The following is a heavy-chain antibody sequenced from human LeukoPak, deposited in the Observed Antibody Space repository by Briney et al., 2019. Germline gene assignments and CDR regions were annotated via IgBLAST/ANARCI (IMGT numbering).Heavy chain of an antibody. J-gene: IGHJ5*02. CDR2: IYYSGNT. D-gene: IGHD3-22*01. CDR3: ARDIPKSYYYDSSGSGFDP. CDR1: GGSISSGGYY. V-gene: IGHV4-31*03. Sequence: PSQTLSLTCTVSGGSISSGGYYWSWIRQHPGKGLEWIGDIYYSGNTYYNPSLKSRVTISVDTSKNQFSLKLSSVTAADTAVYYCARDIPKSYYYDSSGSGFDPWGQGTLVTVSS.